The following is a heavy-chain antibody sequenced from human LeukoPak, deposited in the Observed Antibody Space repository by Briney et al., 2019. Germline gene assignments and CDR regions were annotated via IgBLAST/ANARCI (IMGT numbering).Heavy chain of an antibody. V-gene: IGHV4-39*07. CDR3: ARAATIGGSTTRLDY. Sequence: SETLSLTCTVSGDSISGSSYYWGWIRQPPGKGLEWIGNIYYSGSTYYNPSLKSRVIMSVDTSENQFSLRLKSVTAADTAVYYCARAATIGGSTTRLDYWGQGTLVTVSS. CDR1: GDSISGSSYY. CDR2: IYYSGST. D-gene: IGHD1-26*01. J-gene: IGHJ4*02.